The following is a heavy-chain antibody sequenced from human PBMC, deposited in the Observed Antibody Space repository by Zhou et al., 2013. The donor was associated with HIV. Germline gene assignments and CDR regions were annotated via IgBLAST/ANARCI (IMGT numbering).Heavy chain of an antibody. CDR2: ISADNGDT. J-gene: IGHJ5*02. Sequence: VQLVQTGAEVKKPGASVKVSCKTSGYTFTSYGISWVRQAPGQGLEWMGWISADNGDTNYAQKLQGRVTMTTDTSTSTAYMELRSLRFDDTAVYYCARGRKGRYCSGGSCYSVFGFDPWGQGTLVTVSS. V-gene: IGHV1-18*01. CDR3: ARGRKGRYCSGGSCYSVFGFDP. D-gene: IGHD2-15*01. CDR1: GYTFTSYG.